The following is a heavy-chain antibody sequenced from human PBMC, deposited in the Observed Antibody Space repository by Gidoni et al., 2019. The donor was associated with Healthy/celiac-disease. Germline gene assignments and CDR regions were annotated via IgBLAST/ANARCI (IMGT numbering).Heavy chain of an antibody. CDR1: GFTFSRYW. D-gene: IGHD3-10*01. Sequence: EVQLVESGGGLVQPGGSLRLSCAASGFTFSRYWMHWVRQAPGKGLVWVSRINSDGSSTSYADSVKGRFTISRDNAKNTLYLQMNSLRAEDTAVYYCARDREGTYGMDVWGQGTTVTVSS. J-gene: IGHJ6*02. CDR3: ARDREGTYGMDV. V-gene: IGHV3-74*01. CDR2: INSDGSST.